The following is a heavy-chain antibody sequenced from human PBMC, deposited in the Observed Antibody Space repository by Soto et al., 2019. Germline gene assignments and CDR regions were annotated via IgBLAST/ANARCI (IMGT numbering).Heavy chain of an antibody. CDR1: GGSISSYY. D-gene: IGHD3-3*01. CDR3: ARQVDSYDSELDGGYYYMDV. J-gene: IGHJ6*03. V-gene: IGHV4-59*08. CDR2: IYYSGST. Sequence: SETLSLTCTVSGGSISSYYWSWIRQPPGKGLEWIGYIYYSGSTNYNPSLKSRVTISVDTSKNQFSLKLSSVTAADTAVYYCARQVDSYDSELDGGYYYMDVWGKGTTVTVSS.